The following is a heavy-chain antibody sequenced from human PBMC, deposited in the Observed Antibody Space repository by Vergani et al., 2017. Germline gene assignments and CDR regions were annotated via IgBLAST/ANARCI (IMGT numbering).Heavy chain of an antibody. Sequence: EVQLLESGGGLVQPGGSLRLSCAASGFTFSSYAMSWVRQAPGKGLEWVSAISGSGGSTYYADSVKGRFTISRDNSKNTLYLQMNSLRAEDTAVYYCAKDPQLLCSSGVHWFDPWGQGTLVTVSS. J-gene: IGHJ5*02. CDR1: GFTFSSYA. V-gene: IGHV3-23*01. D-gene: IGHD6-19*01. CDR2: ISGSGGST. CDR3: AKDPQLLCSSGVHWFDP.